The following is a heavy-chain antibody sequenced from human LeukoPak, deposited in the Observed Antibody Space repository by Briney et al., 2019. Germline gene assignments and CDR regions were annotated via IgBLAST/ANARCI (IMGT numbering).Heavy chain of an antibody. J-gene: IGHJ5*01. V-gene: IGHV3-30*14. CDR1: GFTFSSYA. CDR3: ARDRAVTQVWVEFDS. Sequence: PGGSLRLSCAASGFTFSSYAMHWVRQAPGKGLEWVAVISYDGSNKYYADSVKGRFTISRDNSKNTIYLQMNRLRVEDTAVYFCARDRAVTQVWVEFDSWGQGTQVTVSS. D-gene: IGHD3-16*01. CDR2: ISYDGSNK.